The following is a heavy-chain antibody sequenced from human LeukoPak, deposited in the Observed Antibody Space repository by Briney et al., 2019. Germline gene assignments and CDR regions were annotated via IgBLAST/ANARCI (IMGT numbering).Heavy chain of an antibody. V-gene: IGHV4-59*01. J-gene: IGHJ6*03. CDR2: IYYSGST. CDR1: GGSISSYY. D-gene: IGHD3-16*01. Sequence: SETLSLTYTVSGGSISSYYWSWIRQPPGKGLEWIGYIYYSGSTNYNPSLKSRVTISVDTSKNQFSPKLSSVTAADTAVYYCARGGGYYYMDVWGKGTTVTVSS. CDR3: ARGGGYYYMDV.